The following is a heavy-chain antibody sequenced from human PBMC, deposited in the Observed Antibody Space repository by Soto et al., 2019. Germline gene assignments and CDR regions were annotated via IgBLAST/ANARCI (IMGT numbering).Heavy chain of an antibody. CDR2: IYYTGIT. CDR3: ATRRGLGEVSPYFDY. J-gene: IGHJ4*02. V-gene: IGHV4-59*08. D-gene: IGHD3-10*01. Sequence: QVQLQESGPGLLKPSETLSLTCTVSYASINNFHWTWFRQPPGKGLEWIAYIYYTGITNFNPSLNSRVTIPQVTSKNQFSLKLRTVTAADTAVYYCATRRGLGEVSPYFDYRGQGLIVTVSS. CDR1: YASINNFH.